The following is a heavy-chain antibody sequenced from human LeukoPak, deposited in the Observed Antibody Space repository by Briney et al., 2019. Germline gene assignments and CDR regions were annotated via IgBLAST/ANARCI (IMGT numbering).Heavy chain of an antibody. V-gene: IGHV3-15*01. CDR3: TTFVVPAASYYYYYYMDV. Sequence: PGGSLRLSCAASGFTFSNAWISWVRQAPGKVLEWVGRIKSKTDGGTTDYAAPVKGRFTISRDDSKNTLYLQMNSLKTEDTAVYYCTTFVVPAASYYYYYYMDVWGKGTTVTISS. CDR1: GFTFSNAW. CDR2: IKSKTDGGTT. J-gene: IGHJ6*03. D-gene: IGHD2-2*01.